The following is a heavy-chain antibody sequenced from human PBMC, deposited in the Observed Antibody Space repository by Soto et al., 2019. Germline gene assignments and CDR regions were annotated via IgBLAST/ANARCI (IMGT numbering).Heavy chain of an antibody. Sequence: QVHLQESGPGLVKPSETLSLTCTVSGGSVSNYYWSWIRQPPGKGLEWIGYIYYTGRTSYNPSLSRRLTMSVDSSKNQFSLKLNSMTAADTAVYYCLRTVLEGSGDIWGQGTLVTVSS. CDR3: LRTVLEGSGDI. D-gene: IGHD3-10*01. CDR1: GGSVSNYY. CDR2: IYYTGRT. V-gene: IGHV4-59*08. J-gene: IGHJ3*02.